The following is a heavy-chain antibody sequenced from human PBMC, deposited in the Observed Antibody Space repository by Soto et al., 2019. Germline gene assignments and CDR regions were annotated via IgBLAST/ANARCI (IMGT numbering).Heavy chain of an antibody. D-gene: IGHD3-10*01. Sequence: GGSLRLSCSASGFTFNIYAMSWVRQAPGTGLECVSVISGGGETTYYADSVKGRFTISRDNSKNTLYLQMSSLRAEDTALYFCARDLSLTGGHTGGYFAFWGQGTRVTVSS. CDR1: GFTFNIYA. J-gene: IGHJ4*02. CDR2: ISGGGETT. V-gene: IGHV3-23*01. CDR3: ARDLSLTGGHTGGYFAF.